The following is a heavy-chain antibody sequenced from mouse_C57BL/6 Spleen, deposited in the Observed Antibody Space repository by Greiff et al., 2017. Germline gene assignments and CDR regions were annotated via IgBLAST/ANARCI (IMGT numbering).Heavy chain of an antibody. CDR1: GFTFSSYG. J-gene: IGHJ1*03. Sequence: EVKLEESGGDLVKPGGSLKLSCAASGFTFSSYGMSWVRQTPDKRLEWVATISSGGSYTYYQDSVKGRFTISRANAKNTLYLQMSSLKSEDTAMYYCARHWHVGYFDVWGTGTTVTVSS. CDR3: ARHWHVGYFDV. D-gene: IGHD3-1*01. CDR2: ISSGGSYT. V-gene: IGHV5-6*02.